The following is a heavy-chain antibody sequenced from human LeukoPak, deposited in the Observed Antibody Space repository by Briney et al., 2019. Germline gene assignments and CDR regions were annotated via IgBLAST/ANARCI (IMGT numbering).Heavy chain of an antibody. CDR1: GYTFTSYA. CDR2: INAGNGNT. CDR3: ARIPLTTVTPRRDCYYGMDV. J-gene: IGHJ6*02. D-gene: IGHD4-11*01. V-gene: IGHV1-3*01. Sequence: ASVKVSCKASGYTFTSYAMHWVRQAPGQRLEWMGWINAGNGNTKYSQKFQGRVTITRDTSASTAYMELSSLRSEDTAVYYCARIPLTTVTPRRDCYYGMDVWGQGTTVTVSS.